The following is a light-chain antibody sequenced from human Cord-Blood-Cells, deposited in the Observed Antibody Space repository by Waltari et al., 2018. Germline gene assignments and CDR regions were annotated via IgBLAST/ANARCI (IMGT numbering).Light chain of an antibody. CDR3: QQYNNWPLT. V-gene: IGKV3D-15*01. CDR1: QSVSSN. Sequence: EIVMTQSPATLSVSPGERATLSCRASQSVSSNLAWYQQKPGQAPRLLIYGASIRATGIPARFSGSGSGTEFTLTISSLQSEDVAVYCCQQYNNWPLTFGGGTKVEIK. J-gene: IGKJ4*01. CDR2: GAS.